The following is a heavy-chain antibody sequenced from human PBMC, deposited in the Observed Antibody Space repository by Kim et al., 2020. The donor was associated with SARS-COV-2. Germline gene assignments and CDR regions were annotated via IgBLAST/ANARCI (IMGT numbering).Heavy chain of an antibody. J-gene: IGHJ3*02. V-gene: IGHV4-4*02. CDR3: ARHLANYDTVEI. CDR2: IFRSGST. Sequence: SETLSLTYAVSDGSVTSYHWWTWVRQPPGKGQQWIGEIFRSGSTNYNQSLKSRVMISMDKSENLISLKMNSVTAADTAVYYCARHLANYDTVEIWGQGTMFTVSS. CDR1: DGSVTSYHW.